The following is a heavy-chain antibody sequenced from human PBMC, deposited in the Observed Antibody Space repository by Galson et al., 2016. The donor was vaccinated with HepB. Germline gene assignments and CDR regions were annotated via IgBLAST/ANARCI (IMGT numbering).Heavy chain of an antibody. J-gene: IGHJ6*02. Sequence: ETLSLTCAVHGGSFSGYYWSWIRQAPGKGLEWIGEINHSGSTNYKPSLKSRVTISVDTSKNQFSLKLNSVTAADTAVYYCVRAAAVRFFLKYGMDVWGQGTTVTVSS. CDR1: GGSFSGYY. CDR3: VRAAAVRFFLKYGMDV. V-gene: IGHV4-34*01. D-gene: IGHD3-3*01. CDR2: INHSGST.